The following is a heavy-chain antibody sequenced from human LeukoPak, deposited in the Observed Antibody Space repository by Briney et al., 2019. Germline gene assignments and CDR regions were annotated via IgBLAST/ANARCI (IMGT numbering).Heavy chain of an antibody. CDR2: ISYDGSNK. J-gene: IGHJ4*02. D-gene: IGHD5-24*01. CDR3: AKAAQRVEMATGPDY. CDR1: GFTFSSYG. Sequence: GRSLRLSCAASGFTFSSYGMHWVRQAPVKGLEWVAVISYDGSNKYYADSVKGRFTISRDNSKNTLYLQMNSLRAEDTAVYYCAKAAQRVEMATGPDYWGQGTLVTVSS. V-gene: IGHV3-30*18.